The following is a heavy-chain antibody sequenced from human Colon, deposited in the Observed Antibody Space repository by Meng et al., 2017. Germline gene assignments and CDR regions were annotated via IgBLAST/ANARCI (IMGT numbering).Heavy chain of an antibody. Sequence: QVQLVQSGAEVKKPGASVKVSCNASGYTFINLDINWSLQATGQGLEWMGWMNPKNGDTGYAQEFQGRLTMTRDTSTSTAYMELSNLRSEDTAIYYCARGVDAGVDYWGQGTLVTVSS. CDR3: ARGVDAGVDY. CDR1: GYTFINLD. CDR2: MNPKNGDT. V-gene: IGHV1-8*01. J-gene: IGHJ4*02. D-gene: IGHD5-24*01.